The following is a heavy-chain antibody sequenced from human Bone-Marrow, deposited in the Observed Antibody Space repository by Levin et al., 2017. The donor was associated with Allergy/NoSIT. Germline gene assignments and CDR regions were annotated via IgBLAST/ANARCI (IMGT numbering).Heavy chain of an antibody. CDR3: SRSDPRSPVKAFDL. D-gene: IGHD2-21*01. V-gene: IGHV4-4*07. J-gene: IGHJ5*02. Sequence: PSETLSLTCTVSPGSLTDYYWTWVRQPSGKGLEWLGRMHPSQGAIYNPSLRGRLSMSLDTFENHFSLRLPSTTASDTPLFFCSRSDPRSPVKAFDLWGQGMLVTVSS. CDR1: PGSLTDYY. CDR2: MHPSQGA.